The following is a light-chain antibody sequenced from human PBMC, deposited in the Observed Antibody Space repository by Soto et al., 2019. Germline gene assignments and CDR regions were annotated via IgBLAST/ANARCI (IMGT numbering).Light chain of an antibody. V-gene: IGKV3-20*01. CDR3: QQYGSSPWT. CDR2: GAS. CDR1: QSVSSNY. Sequence: TVLTQSPGTMSLSPCNGATLSCRSSQSVSSNYLAWYQQKPGQAPRLLIYGASSRATGIPDRFSGSGSGTDFTLTISRLEPEDFAVYYCQQYGSSPWTFGQGTKVDIK. J-gene: IGKJ1*01.